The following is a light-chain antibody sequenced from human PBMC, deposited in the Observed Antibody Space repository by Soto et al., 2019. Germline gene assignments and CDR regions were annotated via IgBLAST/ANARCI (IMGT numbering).Light chain of an antibody. CDR1: QGISSY. V-gene: IGKV1-9*01. CDR2: AAS. CDR3: QQFNSFPRT. Sequence: DIQLTQSPSFLSASVGDRVTVTCRASQGISSYLAWYQQKPGKAPKLLIYAASTLQSGVPSRFSGSASGTEFTLTISSLQTEDFATYYCQQFNSFPRTFGLGTKVEIK. J-gene: IGKJ1*01.